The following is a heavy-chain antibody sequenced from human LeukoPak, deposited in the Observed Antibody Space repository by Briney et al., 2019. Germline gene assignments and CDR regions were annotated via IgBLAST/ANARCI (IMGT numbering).Heavy chain of an antibody. CDR1: GVSFDDYY. CDR2: INHSGYT. V-gene: IGHV4-34*01. D-gene: IGHD2-21*02. CDR3: TRMTAGHDY. Sequence: SETLSLTCAVSGVSFDDYYCSWVRQTPGKGLEWIGEINHSGYTNDSPSLKSRVTLSIDTSRKQFSLNLRSVTVADTGIYYCTRMTAGHDYWGQGTLVTVSS. J-gene: IGHJ4*02.